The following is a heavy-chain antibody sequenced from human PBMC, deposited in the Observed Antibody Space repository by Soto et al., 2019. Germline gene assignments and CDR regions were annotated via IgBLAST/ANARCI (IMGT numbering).Heavy chain of an antibody. CDR3: ARGAEVGIELAAFDQ. D-gene: IGHD2-8*02. CDR1: GYTFSDYY. J-gene: IGHJ4*02. Sequence: ASVKVSCKASGYTFSDYYIHRVRQAPGQGLQWMGCINPKSGDRRYAQMFRGWVFMTRDTSISTAYMEVSGLKSDDTAVYFCARGAEVGIELAAFDQWGQGTLVTVSS. V-gene: IGHV1-2*04. CDR2: INPKSGDR.